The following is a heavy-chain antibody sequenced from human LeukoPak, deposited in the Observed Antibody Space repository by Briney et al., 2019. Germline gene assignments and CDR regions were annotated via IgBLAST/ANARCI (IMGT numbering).Heavy chain of an antibody. CDR3: ARSAIDAFDI. CDR1: GGSISSYY. Sequence: SETLSLTCTVSGGSISSYYWSWIRQPPGKGLECIGYIYNSGSTNCNPSLKSRVSISVDTSKNQFSLKLSSVTAADTAVYYCARSAIDAFDIWGQGTMVTVSS. D-gene: IGHD6-25*01. CDR2: IYNSGST. J-gene: IGHJ3*02. V-gene: IGHV4-59*08.